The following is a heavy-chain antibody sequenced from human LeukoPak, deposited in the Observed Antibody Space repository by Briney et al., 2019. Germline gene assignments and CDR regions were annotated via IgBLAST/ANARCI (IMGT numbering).Heavy chain of an antibody. Sequence: PGGSLRLSCAASGFTFSSYAMHWVRQAPGKGLEWVAVISYDGSNKYYADSVKGRFTISRDNSKNTLYLQMNSLRAEDTAVYYCARAVEWELLPDYWGQGTLVTVSS. D-gene: IGHD1-26*01. CDR2: ISYDGSNK. J-gene: IGHJ4*02. CDR3: ARAVEWELLPDY. CDR1: GFTFSSYA. V-gene: IGHV3-30-3*01.